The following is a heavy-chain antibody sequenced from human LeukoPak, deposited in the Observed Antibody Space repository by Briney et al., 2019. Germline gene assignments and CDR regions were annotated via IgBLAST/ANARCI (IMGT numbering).Heavy chain of an antibody. J-gene: IGHJ4*02. CDR2: ISWNSGSI. Sequence: GGSLRLSCAASGFTFDDYAMHWVRQAPGKGLEWVSGISWNSGSIGYADSVKSRFTISRDNAKNSLYLQMNSLRAEDTAVYYCARVCGGDCYRDLDYWGQGTLVTVSS. V-gene: IGHV3-9*01. CDR3: ARVCGGDCYRDLDY. CDR1: GFTFDDYA. D-gene: IGHD2-21*01.